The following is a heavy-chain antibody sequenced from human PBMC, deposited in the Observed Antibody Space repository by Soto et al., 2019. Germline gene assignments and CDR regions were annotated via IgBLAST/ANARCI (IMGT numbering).Heavy chain of an antibody. V-gene: IGHV6-1*01. CDR2: TYYRSRWYH. Sequence: SQTLSLTCAISGDSISSNSAAWNWIRQSPSRGFEWLGRTYYRSRWYHDYAVSVKSRIIINPDTSKNQVSLQLNSVTPDDTAVYYCASYRYDDSGQGTGVTVSS. CDR1: GDSISSNSAA. D-gene: IGHD4-4*01. J-gene: IGHJ4*02. CDR3: ASYRYDD.